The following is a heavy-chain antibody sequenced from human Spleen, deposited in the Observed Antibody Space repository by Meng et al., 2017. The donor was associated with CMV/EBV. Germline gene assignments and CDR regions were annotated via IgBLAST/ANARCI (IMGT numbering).Heavy chain of an antibody. V-gene: IGHV1-2*02. CDR3: ARDLDMIVVGPHY. CDR2: INPNSGGT. J-gene: IGHJ4*02. CDR1: GYTFTGYY. D-gene: IGHD3-22*01. Sequence: QGQLVQSGAEVKKPGASVKVSCKASGYTFTGYYMHWVRQAPGQGLEWMGWINPNSGGTNYAQKFQGRVTMTTDTSTSTAYMELRSLRSDDTAVYYCARDLDMIVVGPHYWGQGTLVTVSS.